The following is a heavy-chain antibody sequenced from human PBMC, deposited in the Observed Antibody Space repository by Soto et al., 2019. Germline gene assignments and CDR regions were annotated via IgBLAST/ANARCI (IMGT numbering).Heavy chain of an antibody. CDR1: GYTFTSYY. CDR2: INPSGGST. Sequence: ASVKVSCKASGYTFTSYYMHWVRQAPGQGLEWMGIINPSGGSTSYAQKFQGRVTITADKSTSTAYMELSSLRSEDTAVYYCARVTRYYDSSGYYGPTNDAFDIWGQGTMVTVSS. J-gene: IGHJ3*02. CDR3: ARVTRYYDSSGYYGPTNDAFDI. V-gene: IGHV1-46*01. D-gene: IGHD3-22*01.